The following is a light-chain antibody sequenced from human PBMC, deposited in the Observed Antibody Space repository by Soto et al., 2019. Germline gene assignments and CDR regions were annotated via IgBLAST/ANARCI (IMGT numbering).Light chain of an antibody. V-gene: IGKV3-20*01. CDR3: QKHGSSPIT. J-gene: IGKJ5*01. CDR2: DAS. CDR1: QTVRNNY. Sequence: LTQSLCTVSLSPEERATLSCRASQTVRNNYLASYQHKPGQAPRLLIYDASSRATGIPDRFSGGGSGTDFTLTISRLEPEDFAVYYCQKHGSSPITFAQVTRLEIK.